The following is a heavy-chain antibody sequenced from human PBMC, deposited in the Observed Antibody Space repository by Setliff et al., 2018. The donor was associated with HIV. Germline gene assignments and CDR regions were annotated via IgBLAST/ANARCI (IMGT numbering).Heavy chain of an antibody. CDR2: ISGYSGHA. CDR1: GYTFSDYD. CDR3: AREHSTTWPYFDF. Sequence: ASVKVSCKASGYTFSDYDVAWVRQAPGQGLEWMGWISGYSGHASYAQKIQGRVTMTTDTSTSTAYMELRSLRSDDTAVYFCAREHSTTWPYFDFWGQGTLVTVSS. D-gene: IGHD6-13*01. J-gene: IGHJ4*02. V-gene: IGHV1-18*01.